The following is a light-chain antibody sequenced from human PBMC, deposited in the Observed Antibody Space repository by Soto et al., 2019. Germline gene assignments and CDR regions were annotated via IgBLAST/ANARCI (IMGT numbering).Light chain of an antibody. V-gene: IGLV2-14*01. CDR1: SSDVGGYNF. CDR2: HVT. Sequence: QSVLTQPASMSGSPGQSITISCTGTSSDVGGYNFVSWYQQHPGKAPKLMIYHVTNRPSGVSSRFSGSKSGNTASLTISGLQAEDEADHYCISYTSNITPYAFATGTK. CDR3: ISYTSNITPYA. J-gene: IGLJ1*01.